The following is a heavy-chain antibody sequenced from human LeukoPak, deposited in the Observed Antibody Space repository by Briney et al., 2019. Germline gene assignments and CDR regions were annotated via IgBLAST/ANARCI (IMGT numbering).Heavy chain of an antibody. Sequence: PGGSLKLSCAASGFTFSHYGMHWVRQAPGKGLEWIAWITANSDATNYVDSVKGRFTISRDTSKNTLYMQMNSLRAEATAVYHCALYCSGGRCSSMGGAFDIWGQGTMITVSS. CDR3: ALYCSGGRCSSMGGAFDI. CDR1: GFTFSHYG. CDR2: ITANSDAT. J-gene: IGHJ3*02. D-gene: IGHD2-15*01. V-gene: IGHV3-23*01.